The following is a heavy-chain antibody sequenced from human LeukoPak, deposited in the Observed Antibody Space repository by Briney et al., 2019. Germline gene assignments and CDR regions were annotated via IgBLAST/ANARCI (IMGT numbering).Heavy chain of an antibody. CDR2: ISAYNGHT. Sequence: ASVKVSCKASGYIFTNYGISWVRQAPGQGLEWMGWISAYNGHTKFAQKFQGRVTMTTDTFTSTAYMELSRLRSDDTAVYYCARDLGYCSGGSCYSDSYYYYYMDVWGKGTTVTISS. CDR1: GYIFTNYG. CDR3: ARDLGYCSGGSCYSDSYYYYYMDV. D-gene: IGHD2-15*01. J-gene: IGHJ6*03. V-gene: IGHV1-18*01.